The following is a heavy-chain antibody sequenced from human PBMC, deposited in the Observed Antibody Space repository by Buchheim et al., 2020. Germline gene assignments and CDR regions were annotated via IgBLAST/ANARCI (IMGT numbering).Heavy chain of an antibody. CDR3: AKGNAVASLGYYYYYGMDV. D-gene: IGHD6-19*01. CDR1: GFIFSSYN. CDR2: ISYDGSNK. J-gene: IGHJ6*02. V-gene: IGHV3-30*18. Sequence: VQLVESGGALVQRGGSLRLSCAASGFIFSSYNMNWVRQAPGKGLKWVAVISYDGSNKYYADSVKGRFTISRDNSKNTLYLQMNSLRAEDTAVYYCAKGNAVASLGYYYYYGMDVWGQGTT.